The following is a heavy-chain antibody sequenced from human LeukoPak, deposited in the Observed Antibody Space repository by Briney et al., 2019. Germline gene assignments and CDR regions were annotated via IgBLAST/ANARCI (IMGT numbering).Heavy chain of an antibody. V-gene: IGHV4-59*12. D-gene: IGHD3-16*02. CDR2: IYYSGST. Sequence: SETLSLTCTVSGGSISSYYWSWIRQPPGKGLEWIGYIYYSGSTNYNPSLKSRVTISVDTSKNQFSLKLSSVTAADTAVYYCATRYYDYVWGSYRHKQFDYWGQGTLVTVSS. CDR3: ATRYYDYVWGSYRHKQFDY. CDR1: GGSISSYY. J-gene: IGHJ4*02.